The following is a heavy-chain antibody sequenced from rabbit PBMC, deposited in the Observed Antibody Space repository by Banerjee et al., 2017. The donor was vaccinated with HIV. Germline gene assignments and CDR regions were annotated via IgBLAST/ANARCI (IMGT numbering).Heavy chain of an antibody. V-gene: IGHV1S40*01. CDR3: ARSAPVGYADAIYYFNL. J-gene: IGHJ4*01. CDR1: GFSFSSSYY. CDR2: IYVCSSGGT. Sequence: QSLEESGGDLVKPGASLTLTCTASGFSFSSSYYMCWVRQAPGKGLAWIACIYVCSSGGTDYASSAKGRFTSSKTSSTTVTLQMTSLTAADTATYLCARSAPVGYADAIYYFNLWGQGTLVTVS. D-gene: IGHD6-1*01.